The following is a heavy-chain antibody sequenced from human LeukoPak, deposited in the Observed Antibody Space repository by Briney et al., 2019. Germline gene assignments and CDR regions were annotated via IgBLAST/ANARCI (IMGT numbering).Heavy chain of an antibody. CDR2: ISSSSSYI. CDR3: ARQGEQWLAYFDY. D-gene: IGHD6-19*01. J-gene: IGHJ4*02. Sequence: PGRSLRLSCAASGFTFSSYGMHWVRQAPGKGLEWVSSISSSSSYIYYADSVKGRFTISRDNAKNSLYLQMNSLRAEDTAVYYCARQGEQWLAYFDYWGQGTLVTVSS. V-gene: IGHV3-21*01. CDR1: GFTFSSYG.